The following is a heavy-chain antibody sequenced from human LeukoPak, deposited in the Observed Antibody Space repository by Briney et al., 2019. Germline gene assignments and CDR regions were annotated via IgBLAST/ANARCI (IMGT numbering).Heavy chain of an antibody. V-gene: IGHV3-11*04. CDR1: GFTFSDYY. D-gene: IGHD4-17*01. Sequence: GGSLRLSCAASGFTFSDYYMSWIRQAPGKGLEWVSYISSSCSTIYYADSVKGRFTISRDNAKNSLYLQMNSLRAEDTAVYYCTRGDYGAYGYDAFDIWGQGTMVTVSS. CDR3: TRGDYGAYGYDAFDI. CDR2: ISSSCSTI. J-gene: IGHJ3*02.